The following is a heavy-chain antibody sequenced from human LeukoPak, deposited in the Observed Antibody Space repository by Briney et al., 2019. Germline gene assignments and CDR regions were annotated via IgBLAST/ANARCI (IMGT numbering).Heavy chain of an antibody. V-gene: IGHV4-61*01. D-gene: IGHD3-3*01. Sequence: SETLSLTCTVSGGSVSSGSYYWSWIRQPPGKGLEWIGYIYYSGSTNYNPSLKSRVTISVDTSKSQFSLKLSSVTAADTAVYYCARAPSSEYYDFWSASAYYGMDVWGQGTTVTVSS. CDR3: ARAPSSEYYDFWSASAYYGMDV. J-gene: IGHJ6*02. CDR2: IYYSGST. CDR1: GGSVSSGSYY.